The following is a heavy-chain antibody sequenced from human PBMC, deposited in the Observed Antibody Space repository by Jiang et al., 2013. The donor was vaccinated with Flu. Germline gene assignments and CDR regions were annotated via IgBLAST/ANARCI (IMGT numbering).Heavy chain of an antibody. CDR2: IYWNDDK. CDR3: ARAYCGGDCYPDYNWFDP. J-gene: IGHJ5*02. Sequence: KPTQTLTLTCTFSGFSLSTSGVGVGWIRQPPGKALEWLALIYWNDDKRYSPSLKSRLTITKDTSKNQVVLTMTNMDPVDTATYYCARAYCGGDCYPDYNWFDPWGQGTLVTVSS. D-gene: IGHD2-21*02. V-gene: IGHV2-5*01. CDR1: GFSLSTSGVG.